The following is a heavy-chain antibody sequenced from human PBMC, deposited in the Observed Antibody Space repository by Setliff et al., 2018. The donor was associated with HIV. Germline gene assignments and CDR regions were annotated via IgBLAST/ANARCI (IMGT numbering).Heavy chain of an antibody. D-gene: IGHD6-19*01. CDR3: ARRRGQKATGWYYFDF. J-gene: IGHJ4*02. Sequence: PSETLSLTCTVSGGSISTYFWSWVRQTPGKGLEWIGYIYYTGSTSYNPSLKSRVSISVDTSKRQFSLKLTSVTAGDSALYYCARRRGQKATGWYYFDFWGQGALVTVSS. CDR1: GGSISTYF. V-gene: IGHV4-59*08. CDR2: IYYTGST.